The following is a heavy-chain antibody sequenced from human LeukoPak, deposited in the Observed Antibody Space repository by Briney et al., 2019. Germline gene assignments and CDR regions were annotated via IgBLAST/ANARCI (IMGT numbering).Heavy chain of an antibody. D-gene: IGHD3-10*01. V-gene: IGHV4-39*01. CDR2: IYYTGTT. CDR1: GGSLNSPNYY. CDR3: ARHDYYGSLNWFDP. Sequence: SETLSLTCIVSGGSLNSPNYYWGWIRQPPGKGLEWIGTIYYTGTTYYNPSLKSRLTISVDTSKNQFSLKLASVTAADTAVYYCARHDYYGSLNWFDPWGQGTLITVSS. J-gene: IGHJ5*02.